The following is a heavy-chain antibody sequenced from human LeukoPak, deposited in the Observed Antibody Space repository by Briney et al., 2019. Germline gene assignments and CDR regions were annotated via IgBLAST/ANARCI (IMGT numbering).Heavy chain of an antibody. CDR3: AREDGGPAASGWFDP. J-gene: IGHJ5*02. CDR2: ISAYNGNT. CDR1: GYTFTSYG. V-gene: IGHV1-18*01. D-gene: IGHD2-2*01. Sequence: ASVKVSCKASGYTFTSYGISWVRQAPGQGLEWTGRISAYNGNTNYAQKLQGRVTMTTDTSTSTAYMELRSLRSDDTAVYYCAREDGGPAASGWFDPWGQGTLVTVSS.